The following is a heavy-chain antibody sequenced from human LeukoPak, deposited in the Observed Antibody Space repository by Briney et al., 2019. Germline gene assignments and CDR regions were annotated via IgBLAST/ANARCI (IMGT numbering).Heavy chain of an antibody. D-gene: IGHD3-22*01. V-gene: IGHV3-15*01. J-gene: IGHJ5*02. Sequence: PGGSLRLSCAASGFTVSSNYMSWVRQAPGKGLSWVARIKSETDGGTTDYAAPVKGRFTISRDDSKNTLYLQMNSLKTEDTAVYFCTTVYDSSGYRFDPWGQGTLVTVSS. CDR3: TTVYDSSGYRFDP. CDR1: GFTVSSNY. CDR2: IKSETDGGTT.